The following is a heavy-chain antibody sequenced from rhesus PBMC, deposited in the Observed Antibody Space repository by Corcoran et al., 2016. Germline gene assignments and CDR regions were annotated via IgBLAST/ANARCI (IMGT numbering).Heavy chain of an antibody. CDR3: ALLGGGGSWDDAFDF. D-gene: IGHD6-25*01. CDR2: ISNGGGST. Sequence: EVQLVESGGGLAKPGGSLRLSCAASGFTFSDYYMDWVRQAPGKGREWVVRISNGGGSTWYADSVKGRFHISRENAKNTLYFQMNSLRAEDTAVYYCALLGGGGSWDDAFDFWGQGLRVTVSS. V-gene: IGHV3-178*01. CDR1: GFTFSDYY. J-gene: IGHJ3*01.